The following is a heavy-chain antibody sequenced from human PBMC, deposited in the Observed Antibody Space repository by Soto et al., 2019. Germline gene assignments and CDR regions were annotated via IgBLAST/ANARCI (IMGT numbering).Heavy chain of an antibody. CDR3: ERRNYFYALDF. D-gene: IGHD3-10*01. J-gene: IGHJ6*02. CDR2: IKYSGST. CDR1: GGSFSGSE. V-gene: IGHV4-34*01. Sequence: PXETLSVTCPVSGGSFSGSEWCWVRQPPGKGLEWVGEIKYSGSTNYNPSLKRRVTISLDTSKNQVSLKVTSVTAADTAMYYCERRNYFYALDFWGQGTTVTVSS.